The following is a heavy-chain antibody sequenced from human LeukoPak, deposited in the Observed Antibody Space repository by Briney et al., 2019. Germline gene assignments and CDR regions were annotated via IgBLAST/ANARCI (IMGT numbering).Heavy chain of an antibody. CDR3: ARPFYGGNSDY. Sequence: ASXXVSCKASGYTFTGYYMHWVRQAPGQGLEWMGRINPNSGGTNYAQKFQGRVTMTRDTSISTDYMEMSRLRSDDTAVYYCARPFYGGNSDYWGQGTLVTVSS. CDR2: INPNSGGT. J-gene: IGHJ4*02. D-gene: IGHD4-23*01. V-gene: IGHV1-2*06. CDR1: GYTFTGYY.